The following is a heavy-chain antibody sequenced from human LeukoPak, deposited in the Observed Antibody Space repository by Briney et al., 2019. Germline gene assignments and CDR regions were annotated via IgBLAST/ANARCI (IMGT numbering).Heavy chain of an antibody. CDR2: IYHSGST. CDR3: ARVSDGYNAWFDP. V-gene: IGHV4-38-2*02. J-gene: IGHJ5*02. Sequence: SETLSLTCTVSGYSISSGYYWGWIRQPPGQGLEWIGSIYHSGSTYYNPSLKSRVTISVDTSKNQFSLKLSSVTAADTAVYYCARVSDGYNAWFDPWGQGTLVTVSS. D-gene: IGHD5-24*01. CDR1: GYSISSGYY.